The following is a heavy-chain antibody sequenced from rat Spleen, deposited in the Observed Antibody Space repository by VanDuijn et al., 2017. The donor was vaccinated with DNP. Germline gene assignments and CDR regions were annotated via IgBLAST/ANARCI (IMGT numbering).Heavy chain of an antibody. CDR1: GFTFNNYW. D-gene: IGHD1-3*01. Sequence: EVQLVESGGDLVQPGGSLKLSCVASGFTFNNYWLTWVRQAPGKGLEWVASINTDGGSTSYPDSVMGRFTITRDNAKNTLYLQMNSLRSEETATYYCARLWSSGAMDVWGQGTSVTVSS. V-gene: IGHV5-31*01. J-gene: IGHJ4*01. CDR2: INTDGGST. CDR3: ARLWSSGAMDV.